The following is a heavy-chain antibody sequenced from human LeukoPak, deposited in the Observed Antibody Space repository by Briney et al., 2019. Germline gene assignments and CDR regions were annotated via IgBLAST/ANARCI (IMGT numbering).Heavy chain of an antibody. CDR2: IYSGGGT. CDR1: GFSVSNND. V-gene: IGHV3-66*01. Sequence: GGSLRLSCAASGFSVSNNDMSWVRQAPGKGLEWVSVIYSGGGTYYADSVKGRFTISRDNSKNTLYLQMNSLRAEDTAVYYCARGLPPNYYYYMDVWGKGTTVTISS. J-gene: IGHJ6*03. CDR3: ARGLPPNYYYYMDV.